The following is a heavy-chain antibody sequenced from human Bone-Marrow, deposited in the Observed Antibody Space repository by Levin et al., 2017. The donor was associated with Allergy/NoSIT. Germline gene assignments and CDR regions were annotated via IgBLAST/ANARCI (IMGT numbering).Heavy chain of an antibody. CDR1: GYTFTSYY. D-gene: IGHD5-12*01. J-gene: IGHJ3*02. Sequence: GESLKISCKASGYTFTSYYMHWVRQAPGQGLEWMGIINPSGGSTSYAQKFQGRVTMTRDTSTSTVYMELSSLRSEDTAVYYCARVNSGYFRAFDIWGQGTMVTVSS. CDR2: INPSGGST. V-gene: IGHV1-46*01. CDR3: ARVNSGYFRAFDI.